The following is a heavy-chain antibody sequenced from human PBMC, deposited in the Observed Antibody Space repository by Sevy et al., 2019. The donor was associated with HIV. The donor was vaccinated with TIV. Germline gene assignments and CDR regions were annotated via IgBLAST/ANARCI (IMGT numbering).Heavy chain of an antibody. CDR2: INPNSGDT. D-gene: IGHD5-18*01. V-gene: IGHV1-2*02. CDR1: GYTFTGQY. Sequence: ASVKVSCKASGYTFTGQYIHWVRQAPGQGLEWMGWINPNSGDTKYRQDFQDKVTLTRDTSITTAYMELSGLKSDDTAIYYCARDLRLLGYSYGSFDYWGQGTQVTDSS. CDR3: ARDLRLLGYSYGSFDY. J-gene: IGHJ4*02.